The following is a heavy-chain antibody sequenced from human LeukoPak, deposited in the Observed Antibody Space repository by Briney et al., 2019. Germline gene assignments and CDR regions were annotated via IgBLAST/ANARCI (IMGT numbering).Heavy chain of an antibody. CDR3: ARVKLEYYGSDPPHFDY. D-gene: IGHD3-10*01. V-gene: IGHV4-39*07. J-gene: IGHJ4*02. Sequence: SETLSLTCTVSGGSISSSSYYWGWIRQPPGKGLEWIGSIYYSGSTYYNPSLKSRVTISVDTSKNQFSLKLSSMTAADTAVYYCARVKLEYYGSDPPHFDYWGQGTLVTVSS. CDR2: IYYSGST. CDR1: GGSISSSSYY.